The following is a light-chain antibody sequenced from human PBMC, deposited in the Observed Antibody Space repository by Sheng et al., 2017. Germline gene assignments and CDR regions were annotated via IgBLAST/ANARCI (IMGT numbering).Light chain of an antibody. V-gene: IGKV3-20*01. J-gene: IGKJ2*01. CDR1: HTIDSRL. CDR2: DVS. CDR3: QQYGSSPYT. Sequence: ILLTQFPGTLSLSSGERATLSCRASHTIDSRLLVWYQQRPGQAPRVLIYDVSTRATGIPDRFSGSVSGTDYTLDIGRLEPEDFAVYYCQQYGSSPYTFGQGTKLEI.